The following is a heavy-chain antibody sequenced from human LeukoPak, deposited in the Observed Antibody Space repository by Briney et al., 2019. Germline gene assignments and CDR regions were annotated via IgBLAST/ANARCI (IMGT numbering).Heavy chain of an antibody. D-gene: IGHD2-15*01. Sequence: PGGSLRLSCAASGFTFSSYWMSWVRQAPGKGLEWVGFIQSDGSDEFYADSVKGRFSISRDNSKNTLSLQMNSLRTEDTAVYYCAKDQVAHWGQGTLVTVSS. V-gene: IGHV3-30*02. J-gene: IGHJ4*02. CDR1: GFTFSSYW. CDR2: IQSDGSDE. CDR3: AKDQVAH.